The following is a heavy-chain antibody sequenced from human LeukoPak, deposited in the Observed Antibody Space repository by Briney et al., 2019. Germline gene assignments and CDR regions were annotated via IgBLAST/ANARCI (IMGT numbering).Heavy chain of an antibody. J-gene: IGHJ4*02. D-gene: IGHD3-22*01. CDR3: AREYHYYDSSGYYF. V-gene: IGHV3-48*03. CDR2: ISSSGGGETI. Sequence: GSLRLSCAAPGFAFSTYEMNWGRQAPGKGLEWISYISSSGGGETIYYADSVKGRFTISRDNAKNSLYLQMNSLRDEDTAVYYCAREYHYYDSSGYYFWGQGTLVTVSS. CDR1: GFAFSTYE.